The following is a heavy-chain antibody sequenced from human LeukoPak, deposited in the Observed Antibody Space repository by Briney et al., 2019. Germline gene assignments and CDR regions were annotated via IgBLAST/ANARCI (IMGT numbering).Heavy chain of an antibody. Sequence: GGSLRLSCAASGLTFSSYAMMWLRQAPGKGLEWVSAIIGNGGWALYADSVKGRFTISRDNSKNTLYLQMNSLRAEDTAVYYCARGGYYYDSSGYYYDYWGQGTLVTVSS. V-gene: IGHV3-23*01. CDR2: IIGNGGWA. D-gene: IGHD3-22*01. CDR3: ARGGYYYDSSGYYYDY. J-gene: IGHJ4*02. CDR1: GLTFSSYA.